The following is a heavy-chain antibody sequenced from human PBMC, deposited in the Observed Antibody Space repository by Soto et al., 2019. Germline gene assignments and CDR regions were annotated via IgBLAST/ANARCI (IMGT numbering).Heavy chain of an antibody. Sequence: PWGSLRLSCAASGFSFDDYAMHWVRQVSGKGLEWVSGISWNSGDTGYADYVKGRFTISRDNAKKSLYLQMNSLISEDTALYYCAKDVGNIVGTSYFDYWGQGTLVTVSS. CDR1: GFSFDDYA. D-gene: IGHD5-12*01. J-gene: IGHJ4*02. CDR2: ISWNSGDT. CDR3: AKDVGNIVGTSYFDY. V-gene: IGHV3-9*01.